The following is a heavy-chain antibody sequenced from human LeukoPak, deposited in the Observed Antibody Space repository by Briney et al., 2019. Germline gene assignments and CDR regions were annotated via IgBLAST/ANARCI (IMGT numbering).Heavy chain of an antibody. J-gene: IGHJ4*02. Sequence: ASVKVSCKASGGTFSSYAISWVRQAPGQGLEWMGGIIPIFGTANYAQKFQGRVTITADESTSTAYMELSSLRPEDTAVYYCARDPTPITMINGSFDYWGQGTLVTVSS. V-gene: IGHV1-69*13. CDR2: IIPIFGTA. CDR3: ARDPTPITMINGSFDY. CDR1: GGTFSSYA. D-gene: IGHD3-22*01.